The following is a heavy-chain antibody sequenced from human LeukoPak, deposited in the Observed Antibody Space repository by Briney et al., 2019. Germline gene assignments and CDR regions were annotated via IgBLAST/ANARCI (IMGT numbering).Heavy chain of an antibody. J-gene: IGHJ4*02. CDR2: IYSGGST. D-gene: IGHD2-15*01. V-gene: IGHV3-66*01. Sequence: GGSLRLSCAASGFTVSSNYMSWVRQAPGKGLEWVSVIYSGGSTYYADSVKGRFTISRDNSKNTLYLQMNSLRAEDTAVYYCARDRHCSGGSCYTYYFDYWGQGTLVTVSS. CDR3: ARDRHCSGGSCYTYYFDY. CDR1: GFTVSSNY.